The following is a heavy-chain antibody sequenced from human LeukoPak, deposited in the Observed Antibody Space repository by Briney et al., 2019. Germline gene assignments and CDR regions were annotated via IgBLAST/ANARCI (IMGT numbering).Heavy chain of an antibody. D-gene: IGHD3-9*01. CDR2: VSGYNGNT. V-gene: IGHV1-18*01. CDR3: TREATGYSWFDP. Sequence: ASVKVSCKASGYTFTSYGISWVRQAPGQGLEWMGWVSGYNGNTNYAQKFQGRVTMTTDTSTNTAYMELRSLRSDDTAVYYCTREATGYSWFDPWGQGTLVTVSS. CDR1: GYTFTSYG. J-gene: IGHJ5*02.